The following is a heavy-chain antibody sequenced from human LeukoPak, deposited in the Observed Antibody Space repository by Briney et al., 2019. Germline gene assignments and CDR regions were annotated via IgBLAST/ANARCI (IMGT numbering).Heavy chain of an antibody. CDR2: INHSGST. V-gene: IGHV4-34*01. CDR3: ARTPDSSGYYYFDY. J-gene: IGHJ4*02. D-gene: IGHD3-22*01. Sequence: SETLSLTCAVYGVSFSGYYWSWVRQPPGKGMEWVGEINHSGSTNYNPSLKSRVTISVDTSKNQFSLKLSSVTAADTAVYYCARTPDSSGYYYFDYWGQGTLVTVSS. CDR1: GVSFSGYY.